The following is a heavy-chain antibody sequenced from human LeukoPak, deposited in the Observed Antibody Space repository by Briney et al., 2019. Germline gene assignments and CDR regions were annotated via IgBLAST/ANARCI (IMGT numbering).Heavy chain of an antibody. CDR1: GGSFSAYS. D-gene: IGHD3-22*01. CDR3: ARGRYYYDSSGYDAFDI. J-gene: IGHJ3*02. Sequence: NPSETLSLTCAVYGGSFSAYSWSWIRQPPGKGLEWFGEINHSGRTSYNPSLKSRVTISVDTSKNQFSLKLSSVTAADTAVYYCARGRYYYDSSGYDAFDIWGQGTMVTVSS. CDR2: INHSGRT. V-gene: IGHV4-34*01.